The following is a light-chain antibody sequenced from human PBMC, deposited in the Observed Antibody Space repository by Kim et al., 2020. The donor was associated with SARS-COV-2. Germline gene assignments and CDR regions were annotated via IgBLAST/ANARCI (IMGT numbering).Light chain of an antibody. CDR1: QSLLHSNGYNY. CDR3: MQALQTQYT. Sequence: ETSSISCRSSQSLLHSNGYNYLGWYLQKPGQSPQLLIYLGSNRASGVPDRFSGSGSGTDFTLKISRVEAEDVGVYYCMQALQTQYTFGQGTKLEI. J-gene: IGKJ2*01. V-gene: IGKV2-28*01. CDR2: LGS.